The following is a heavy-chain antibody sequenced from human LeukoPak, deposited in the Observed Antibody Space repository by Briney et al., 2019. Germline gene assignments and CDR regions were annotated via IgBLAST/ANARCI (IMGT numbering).Heavy chain of an antibody. CDR1: GFTFRSYW. Sequence: AGGSLRLSCAASGFTFRSYWMSWVRQAPGKGLEWVANINQGGSVKYYVDSVNGRFTISRDDAKNSLYVQMNSLRDEDTAVYYCARVGYSGWNLEYWGQGTLVTVSS. CDR3: ARVGYSGWNLEY. D-gene: IGHD5-12*01. V-gene: IGHV3-7*01. CDR2: INQGGSVK. J-gene: IGHJ4*02.